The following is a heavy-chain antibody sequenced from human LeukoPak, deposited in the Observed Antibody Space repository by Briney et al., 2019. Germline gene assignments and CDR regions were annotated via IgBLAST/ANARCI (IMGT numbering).Heavy chain of an antibody. D-gene: IGHD2-2*01. CDR2: IYSGGST. J-gene: IGHJ6*02. Sequence: PGGSLRLSCAASGFTVSSNYMSWVRQAPGKGLEWVSVIYSGGSTYYADSVKGRFTVSRHNSKNTLYLQMNSLRAEDTAVYYCARLPADHYYGMDVWGQGTTVTVSS. CDR1: GFTVSSNY. CDR3: ARLPADHYYGMDV. V-gene: IGHV3-53*01.